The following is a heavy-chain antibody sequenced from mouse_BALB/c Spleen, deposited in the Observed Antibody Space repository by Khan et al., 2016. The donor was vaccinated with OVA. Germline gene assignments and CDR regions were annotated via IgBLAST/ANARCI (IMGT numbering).Heavy chain of an antibody. D-gene: IGHD2-14*01. Sequence: QVQLKQSGPELVKPGASLKVSCKASGYTFTDYIIGWVKQSTRQGLEWIGDIFPGSGTPYYNEKFKDKATLTADTSSNTAYMQLSSLTSEDSAVYFCARGGYSVFAYWGQGTLVTVSA. CDR2: IFPGSGTP. V-gene: IGHV1-77*01. CDR1: GYTFTDYI. J-gene: IGHJ3*01. CDR3: ARGGYSVFAY.